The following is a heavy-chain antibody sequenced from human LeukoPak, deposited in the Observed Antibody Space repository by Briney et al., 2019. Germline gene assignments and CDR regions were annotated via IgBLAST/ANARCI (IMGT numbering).Heavy chain of an antibody. Sequence: MASETLSLTCTVSGGSISSYYWSWIRQPPGKGLEWIGYIYYSGSTNYNPSLKSRVTISVDTSKNQFSLKQSSVTAADTAVYYCAQSGYTPEYFDLWGRGTLVTVSS. CDR3: AQSGYTPEYFDL. D-gene: IGHD3-22*01. CDR1: GGSISSYY. CDR2: IYYSGST. J-gene: IGHJ2*01. V-gene: IGHV4-59*08.